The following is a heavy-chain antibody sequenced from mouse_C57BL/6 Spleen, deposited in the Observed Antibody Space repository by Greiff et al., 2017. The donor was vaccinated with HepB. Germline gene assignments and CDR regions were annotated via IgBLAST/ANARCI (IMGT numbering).Heavy chain of an antibody. V-gene: IGHV1-53*01. CDR1: GYTFTSYW. J-gene: IGHJ3*01. CDR3: ARGLIYYDYDRFAY. Sequence: VQLQQPGAELVRPGSSVKLSCKASGYTFTSYWMHWVKQRPGQGLEWIGNINPSNGGTNYNEKFKSKATLTVDKSSSTAYMQLSSLTSEDSAVYYCARGLIYYDYDRFAYWGQGTLVTVSA. CDR2: INPSNGGT. D-gene: IGHD2-4*01.